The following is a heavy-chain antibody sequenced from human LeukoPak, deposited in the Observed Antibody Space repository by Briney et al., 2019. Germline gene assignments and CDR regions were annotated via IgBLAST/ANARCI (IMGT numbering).Heavy chain of an antibody. D-gene: IGHD3-10*01. V-gene: IGHV1-46*01. J-gene: IGHJ5*02. CDR1: GYTLTELS. CDR2: INPTGTRT. Sequence: ASVKVSCKVSGYTLTELSMHWVRQAPGQGLEWIGLINPTGTRTGYAQEFQGRVTMTRDMSTSTDYMELSSLRSEDTAIYYCARDNSVGDIAWWFDPWGQGTLVTVST. CDR3: ARDNSVGDIAWWFDP.